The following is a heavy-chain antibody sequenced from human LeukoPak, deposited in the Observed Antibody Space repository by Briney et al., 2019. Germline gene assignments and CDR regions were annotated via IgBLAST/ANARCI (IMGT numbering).Heavy chain of an antibody. CDR3: AKDRRYDILTGSLNY. V-gene: IGHV3-23*01. D-gene: IGHD3-9*01. Sequence: GSLRLSCAASGFTFSSYAMSWVRQAPGKGLEWVSAFSGSGGSTYYADSVKGRFTISRDNSKNTLYLQMNSLRAEDTAVYYCAKDRRYDILTGSLNYWGQGTLVTVSS. CDR2: FSGSGGST. CDR1: GFTFSSYA. J-gene: IGHJ4*02.